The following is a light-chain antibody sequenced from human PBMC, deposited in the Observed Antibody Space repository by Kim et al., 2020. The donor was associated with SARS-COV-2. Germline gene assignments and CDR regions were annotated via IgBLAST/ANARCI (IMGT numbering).Light chain of an antibody. V-gene: IGKV3-11*01. CDR3: HQRASWPLP. J-gene: IGKJ4*01. CDR2: HAS. CDR1: QTVGNY. Sequence: PGERATLSCRTSQTVGNYLDWYQQKPGQAPRLLIYHASNRATGIPARFSGSGSGTDFTLTINSLEPEDFAVYYCHQRASWPLPFGGGTKVDI.